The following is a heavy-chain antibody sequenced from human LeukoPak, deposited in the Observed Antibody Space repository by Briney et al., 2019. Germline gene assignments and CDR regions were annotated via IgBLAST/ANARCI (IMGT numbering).Heavy chain of an antibody. Sequence: GGSLRLSCAASGFTFSSYSMHWVRQAPGKGLEWVAVIWYDGSNKYYADSVKGRFTISRDNSKNTLYLQMNSLRAEDTAVYYCARGECSGGSCNALYGMDVWGQGATVTVSS. J-gene: IGHJ6*02. CDR3: ARGECSGGSCNALYGMDV. V-gene: IGHV3-33*08. CDR2: IWYDGSNK. D-gene: IGHD2-15*01. CDR1: GFTFSSYS.